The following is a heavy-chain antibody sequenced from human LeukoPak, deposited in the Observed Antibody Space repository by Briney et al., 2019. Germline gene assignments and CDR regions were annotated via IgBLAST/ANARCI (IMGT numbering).Heavy chain of an antibody. CDR2: IYYSGST. Sequence: SETLSLTCTVSGGSISSYYWSWIRQPPGKGLEWIGYIYYSGSTNYNPSLKSRVTISVDTSKNQFSLKLSSVTAADTAVYYCARYTAMVTGFDYWGQGTLVTVSS. V-gene: IGHV4-59*01. CDR3: ARYTAMVTGFDY. D-gene: IGHD5-18*01. J-gene: IGHJ4*02. CDR1: GGSISSYY.